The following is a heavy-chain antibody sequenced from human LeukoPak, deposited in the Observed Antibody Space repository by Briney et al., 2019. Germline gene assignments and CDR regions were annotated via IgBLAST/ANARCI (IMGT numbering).Heavy chain of an antibody. J-gene: IGHJ4*02. V-gene: IGHV4-61*01. Sequence: SETLSLTCTVSGGSVSSGSYYWSWIRQPPGKGLEWIGYIYYSGSTSYNPSLKSRVTISVDTSKNQFSLKLSSVTAADTAVYYCARDRKRWLQEIFDYWGQGTLVTVSS. CDR2: IYYSGST. CDR1: GGSVSSGSYY. CDR3: ARDRKRWLQEIFDY. D-gene: IGHD5-24*01.